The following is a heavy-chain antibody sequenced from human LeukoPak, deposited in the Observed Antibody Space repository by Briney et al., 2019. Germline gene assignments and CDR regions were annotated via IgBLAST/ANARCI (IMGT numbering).Heavy chain of an antibody. Sequence: VSRISPDGRHTRHADSVNGRFTISRDNAKNTLYLQMTSLRPEDTAVYYCASYNWNYDLDYWGQGTLVTVSS. J-gene: IGHJ4*02. V-gene: IGHV3-74*01. D-gene: IGHD1-1*01. CDR2: ISPDGRHT. CDR3: ASYNWNYDLDY.